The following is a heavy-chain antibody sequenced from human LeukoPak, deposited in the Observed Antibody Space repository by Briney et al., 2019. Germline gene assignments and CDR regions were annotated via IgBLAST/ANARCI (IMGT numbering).Heavy chain of an antibody. V-gene: IGHV3-23*01. CDR3: AKDRQLAPRPRSEFDY. J-gene: IGHJ4*02. CDR1: GFTFSSYA. D-gene: IGHD6-6*01. Sequence: PGGSLRLSCAASGFTFSSYAMSWVRQAPGKGLEWVSAISGSGGSTYYADSVKGRFTISRDNSKNTLYLQMNSLRAEDTAVYYCAKDRQLAPRPRSEFDYWGQGTLFTVSS. CDR2: ISGSGGST.